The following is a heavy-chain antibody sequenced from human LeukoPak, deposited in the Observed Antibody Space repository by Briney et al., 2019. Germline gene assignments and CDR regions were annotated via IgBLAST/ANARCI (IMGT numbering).Heavy chain of an antibody. CDR3: ARDRTSSSQLLSLPGDY. V-gene: IGHV1-69*05. D-gene: IGHD2-2*01. CDR1: GGTFSSYA. J-gene: IGHJ4*02. Sequence: SVKVSCKASGGTFSSYAISWVRQAPGQGLEWMGGIIPIFGTANYAQKFQGRVTITTDESTSTAYMELNSLRAEDTAVYYCARDRTSSSQLLSLPGDYWGQGTLVTVSS. CDR2: IIPIFGTA.